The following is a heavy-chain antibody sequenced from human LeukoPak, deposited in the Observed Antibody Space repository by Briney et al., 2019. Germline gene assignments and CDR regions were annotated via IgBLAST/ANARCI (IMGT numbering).Heavy chain of an antibody. J-gene: IGHJ6*02. D-gene: IGHD2-2*02. V-gene: IGHV1-8*01. Sequence: ASVKVSCKASGYTFTSYDINWVRQATGQGLEWMGWMNPNSGNTGYAQKFQGRVTMTRNTSISTAYMELSSLRSEDTAVYYCAREGILGYCSSTSCYRIDYGMDVWGQGTTVTVSS. CDR1: GYTFTSYD. CDR3: AREGILGYCSSTSCYRIDYGMDV. CDR2: MNPNSGNT.